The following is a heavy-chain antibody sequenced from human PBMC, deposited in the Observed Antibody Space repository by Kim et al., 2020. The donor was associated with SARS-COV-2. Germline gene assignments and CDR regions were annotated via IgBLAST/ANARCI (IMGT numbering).Heavy chain of an antibody. J-gene: IGHJ4*02. CDR3: ARHRYGGYDDFDY. D-gene: IGHD5-12*01. Sequence: SETLSLTCTVSGGSISSSSYYWGWIRQPPGKGLEWIGSIYYSGSSYYNPSLKSRVTISVDTSKNQFSLKLSSVTAADTAVYYCARHRYGGYDDFDYWGQGTLVTVSS. CDR2: IYYSGSS. CDR1: GGSISSSSYY. V-gene: IGHV4-39*01.